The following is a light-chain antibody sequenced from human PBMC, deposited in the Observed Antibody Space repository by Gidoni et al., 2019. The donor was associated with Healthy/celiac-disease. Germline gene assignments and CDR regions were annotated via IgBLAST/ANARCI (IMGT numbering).Light chain of an antibody. Sequence: EIVMTQSPATLSVSPGARANLSCRASQSVSSNLAWYQQKPGQAPRLLIYGASTRATGIPARFSGSGSGTEFTLTISSLQSEDFAVYYCQQYNNWPGTFGQGTKLEIK. CDR3: QQYNNWPGT. CDR2: GAS. J-gene: IGKJ2*01. CDR1: QSVSSN. V-gene: IGKV3-15*01.